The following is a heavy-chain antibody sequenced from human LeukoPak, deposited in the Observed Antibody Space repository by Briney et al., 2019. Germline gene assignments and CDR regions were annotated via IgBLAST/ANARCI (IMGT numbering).Heavy chain of an antibody. CDR1: GYTFTGYY. CDR3: ARGRKVPAARGIGNYYMDV. J-gene: IGHJ6*03. CDR2: INPNSGGT. Sequence: GASVKVSCKASGYTFTGYYMHWVRQAPGQGLEWMGWINPNSGGTNYAQKFQGWVTITRNTSISTAYMELSSLRSEDTAVYYCARGRKVPAARGIGNYYMDVWGKGTTVTVSS. V-gene: IGHV1-2*04. D-gene: IGHD2-2*01.